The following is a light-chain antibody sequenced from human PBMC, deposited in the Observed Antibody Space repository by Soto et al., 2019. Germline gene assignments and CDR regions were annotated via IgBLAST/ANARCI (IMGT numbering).Light chain of an antibody. Sequence: QAVVTQPPSVSGAPGQRATISCTGSSSNIGAGYDVHWYQQLPGTAPKLLIYGNSNRPSGVPDRFSGSKSGTSASLAITGLLPEDEADYYCQSYDSSLSGWVFGGGTKLTVL. CDR1: SSNIGAGYD. CDR2: GNS. J-gene: IGLJ3*02. V-gene: IGLV1-40*01. CDR3: QSYDSSLSGWV.